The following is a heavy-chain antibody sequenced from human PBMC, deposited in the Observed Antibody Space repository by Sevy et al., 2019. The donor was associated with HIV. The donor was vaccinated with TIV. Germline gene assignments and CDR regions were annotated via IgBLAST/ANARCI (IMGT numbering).Heavy chain of an antibody. V-gene: IGHV3-21*01. CDR2: ISGISNYI. D-gene: IGHD2-2*02. J-gene: IGHJ3*02. Sequence: GGSLRLSCAASGFTFSSYSMNWVRQAPGKGLELVSSISGISNYIYYADSMKGRFTVSRDNARNSLYLQMNSLRAEDTAVYYCARNNCSITNCYMGDVFDIWGQGTMVTVSS. CDR3: ARNNCSITNCYMGDVFDI. CDR1: GFTFSSYS.